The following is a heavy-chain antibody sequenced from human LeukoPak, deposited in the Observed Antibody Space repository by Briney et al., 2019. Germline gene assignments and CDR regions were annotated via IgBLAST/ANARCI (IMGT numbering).Heavy chain of an antibody. J-gene: IGHJ6*03. CDR1: GYTFTSYY. Sequence: GASVKVSCKASGYTFTSYYIHWVRQAPGQGLEWMGLINPSGGSTNYAQKFQGRVTMTRDTSISTAYMELSRLRSDDTAVYYCARDPALDYYYYYMDVWGKGTTVTVSS. D-gene: IGHD3-3*02. CDR2: INPSGGST. CDR3: ARDPALDYYYYYMDV. V-gene: IGHV1-46*01.